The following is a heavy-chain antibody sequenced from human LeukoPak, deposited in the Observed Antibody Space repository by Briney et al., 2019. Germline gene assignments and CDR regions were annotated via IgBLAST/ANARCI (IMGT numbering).Heavy chain of an antibody. V-gene: IGHV4-59*08. J-gene: IGHJ4*02. CDR1: GDSISSYY. Sequence: SETLSLTCTVSGDSISSYYWSWIRQSPGKGLEWIGHMFYSGSPSYNPSLKSRVTISLVTSKSQFSLRLSAVTAADTAVYYCARHEKDGRGWYGLGQWGQGTLVTVSS. D-gene: IGHD6-19*01. CDR3: ARHEKDGRGWYGLGQ. CDR2: MFYSGSP.